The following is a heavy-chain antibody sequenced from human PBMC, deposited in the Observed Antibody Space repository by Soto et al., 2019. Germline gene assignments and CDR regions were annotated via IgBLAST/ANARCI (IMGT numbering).Heavy chain of an antibody. Sequence: PSETLSLTCTVSGGSISSGDYYWSWIRQPPGKGLEWIGYIYYSGSTNYNPSLKSRVTISVDTSKNQFSLKLSSVTAADTAVYYCARGLPEMATTYYFDYWGQGTLVTVSS. CDR3: ARGLPEMATTYYFDY. J-gene: IGHJ4*02. D-gene: IGHD5-12*01. CDR1: GGSISSGDYY. CDR2: IYYSGST. V-gene: IGHV4-61*08.